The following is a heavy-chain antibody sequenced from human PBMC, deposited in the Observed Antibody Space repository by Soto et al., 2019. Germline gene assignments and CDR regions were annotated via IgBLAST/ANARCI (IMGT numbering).Heavy chain of an antibody. CDR3: VRAAKRYFDY. Sequence: ASVKVSCKASGGTYNTFAISWVRQAPGQGLEWMGGIIPVLGPAFYAQKFQGRVTITADKSTTTAYLELTSLRSEDTAVYYCVRAAKRYFDYWGQGTLVTVSS. CDR2: IIPVLGPA. CDR1: GGTYNTFA. J-gene: IGHJ4*02. V-gene: IGHV1-69*10.